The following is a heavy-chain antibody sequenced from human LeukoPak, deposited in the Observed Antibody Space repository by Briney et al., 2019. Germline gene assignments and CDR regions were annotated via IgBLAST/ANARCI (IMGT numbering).Heavy chain of an antibody. D-gene: IGHD3-22*01. CDR1: GFTFSSYA. CDR2: ISGSGGST. J-gene: IGHJ4*02. Sequence: GGSLRLSCAASGFTFSSYAMSWVRQAPGKGLEWVSAISGSGGSTYYADSVKGRFTISRDNSKNTLYLQMNSLRAEDTAVYYCARDRYDSSGYYLAFDYWGQGTLVTVSS. CDR3: ARDRYDSSGYYLAFDY. V-gene: IGHV3-23*01.